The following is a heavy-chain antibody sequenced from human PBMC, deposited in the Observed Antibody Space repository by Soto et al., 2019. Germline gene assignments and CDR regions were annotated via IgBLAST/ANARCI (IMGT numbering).Heavy chain of an antibody. CDR1: GGSIRRYY. Sequence: SETLSLTCNVSGGSIRRYYWSWIRQPAGKGLEWIGRIYTSGTTNYNPSLKSRATMLIDTSKNQFSLILSSVTAAGTAVDYCAREGASEYCMEVWGQRTRGTASS. J-gene: IGHJ6*02. CDR3: AREGASEYCMEV. CDR2: IYTSGTT. D-gene: IGHD1-26*01. V-gene: IGHV4-4*07.